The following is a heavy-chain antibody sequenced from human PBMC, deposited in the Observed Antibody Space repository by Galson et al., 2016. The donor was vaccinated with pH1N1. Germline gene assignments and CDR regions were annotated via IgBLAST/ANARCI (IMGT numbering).Heavy chain of an antibody. J-gene: IGHJ4*02. CDR3: ARGGGSHVSPCDY. Sequence: SVKVSCKASGYTLSNFYMHWVRQAPGQGLEWLGLVSPAGGITTYAQKLHGRVTMTRDTSTTAVYMELSSLRSDDTAVYYCARGGGSHVSPCDYWGQGTLVTVSS. CDR1: GYTLSNFY. CDR2: VSPAGGIT. V-gene: IGHV1-46*03.